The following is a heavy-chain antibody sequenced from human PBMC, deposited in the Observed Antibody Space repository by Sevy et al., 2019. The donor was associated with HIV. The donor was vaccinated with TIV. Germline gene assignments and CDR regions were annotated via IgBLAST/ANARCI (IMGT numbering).Heavy chain of an antibody. J-gene: IGHJ3*02. CDR2: IVVGSGNT. CDR1: GFTFTSSA. Sequence: VKVSCKASGFTFTSSAVQWVRQARRQRLERIGWIVVGSGNTNYAQKFQERVTITRDMSTSTAYMELSSLRSEDTAEYYCAARSRHYYDSSGYYDAFDIWGQGTMVYVSS. CDR3: AARSRHYYDSSGYYDAFDI. V-gene: IGHV1-58*01. D-gene: IGHD3-22*01.